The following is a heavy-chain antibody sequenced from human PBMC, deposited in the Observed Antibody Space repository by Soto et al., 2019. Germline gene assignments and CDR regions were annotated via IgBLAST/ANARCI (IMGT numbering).Heavy chain of an antibody. CDR3: AKDGGITVTTCAFDI. Sequence: EVQLVESGGGLVQPGRSLRLSCAASGFTFDDYAMHWVLQAPGTGLEWVSGISWNRCSIGYADCVKGRFTISRDNAKNYQDLQMNSLRTEDTAIYYCAKDGGITVTTCAFDIWGQGTMVTVSS. CDR1: GFTFDDYA. CDR2: ISWNRCSI. J-gene: IGHJ3*02. V-gene: IGHV3-9*01. D-gene: IGHD1-7*01.